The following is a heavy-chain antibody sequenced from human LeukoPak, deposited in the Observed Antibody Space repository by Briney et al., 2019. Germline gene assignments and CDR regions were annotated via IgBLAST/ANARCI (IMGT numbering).Heavy chain of an antibody. J-gene: IGHJ4*02. V-gene: IGHV3-30*04. CDR3: ARDREVIAIHYFDY. Sequence: PGGSLRLSCAASGFTFSSYAMHWVRQAPGKGLEWVSIISYDGSIEYYADSVKGRFTISRDNSKNTLYLQMNSLRAEDTAVYYCARDREVIAIHYFDYWGQGTLVTVSS. D-gene: IGHD2-21*01. CDR2: ISYDGSIE. CDR1: GFTFSSYA.